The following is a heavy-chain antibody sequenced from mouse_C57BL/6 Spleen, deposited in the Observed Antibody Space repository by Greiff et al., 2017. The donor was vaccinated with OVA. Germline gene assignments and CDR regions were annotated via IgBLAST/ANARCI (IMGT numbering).Heavy chain of an antibody. J-gene: IGHJ1*03. D-gene: IGHD2-1*01. Sequence: EVQLVESGGGLVKPGGSLKLSCAASGFTFSDYGMHWVRQAPEKGLEWVAYISSGSSTIYYADTVKGRFTISRDNAKNTLFLQMTSLRSEDTAMYYCARRCGNYPWYFDVWGTGTTVTVSS. V-gene: IGHV5-17*01. CDR2: ISSGSSTI. CDR3: ARRCGNYPWYFDV. CDR1: GFTFSDYG.